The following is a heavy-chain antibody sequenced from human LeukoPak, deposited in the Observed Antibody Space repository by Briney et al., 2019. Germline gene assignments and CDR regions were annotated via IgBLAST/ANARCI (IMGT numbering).Heavy chain of an antibody. Sequence: GGSPRLSCAASGFTFSDYYMSWIRQAPGKGLEWVSYISSSGSTIYYADSVKGRFTISRDNAKNSLYLQMNSLRAEDTAVYYCARRLLRTPTCDYWGQGTLVTVSS. V-gene: IGHV3-11*01. CDR3: ARRLLRTPTCDY. J-gene: IGHJ4*02. CDR2: ISSSGSTI. CDR1: GFTFSDYY.